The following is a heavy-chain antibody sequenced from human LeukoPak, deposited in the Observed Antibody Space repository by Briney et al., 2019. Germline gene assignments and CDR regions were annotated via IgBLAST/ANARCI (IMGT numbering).Heavy chain of an antibody. CDR1: GYTFTSYD. CDR3: ARGQQDYYDSTFQH. V-gene: IGHV7-4-1*02. J-gene: IGHJ1*01. D-gene: IGHD3-22*01. CDR2: INTNTGNP. Sequence: ASVKVSCKASGYTFTSYDINWVRQAPGQGLGWMGWINTNTGNPTYAQGFTGRFVFSLDTSVSTAYLQISSLKAEDTAVYYCARGQQDYYDSTFQHWGQGTLVTVSS.